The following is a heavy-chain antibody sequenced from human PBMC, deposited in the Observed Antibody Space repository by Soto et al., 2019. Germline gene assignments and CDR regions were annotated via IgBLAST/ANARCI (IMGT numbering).Heavy chain of an antibody. D-gene: IGHD3-16*01. CDR3: AREGPGIGGQWLPPGSDAFDI. Sequence: QVQLVQSGAAVKKPGASVKVSCKASGYTFTSYAMHWVRQAPGQRLEWMGWINAGNGNTKYSQKFQGRVTITRYTTASTAYMELSSLRSEDTAVYYCAREGPGIGGQWLPPGSDAFDIWGQGTMVTVSS. CDR1: GYTFTSYA. CDR2: INAGNGNT. J-gene: IGHJ3*02. V-gene: IGHV1-3*01.